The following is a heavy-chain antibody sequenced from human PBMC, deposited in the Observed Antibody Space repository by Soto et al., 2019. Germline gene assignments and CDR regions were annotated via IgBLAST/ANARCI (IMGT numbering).Heavy chain of an antibody. Sequence: PGGSLRLSWAASGFTFSSYSMNWVREAPGKGLEWVSSISSSSSYIYYADSVKGRFTISRDNAKNSLYLQMNSLRAEDTAVYYCARGRETKGAPYGMDVWGQGTTVTVSS. D-gene: IGHD1-7*01. CDR1: GFTFSSYS. CDR3: ARGRETKGAPYGMDV. CDR2: ISSSSSYI. J-gene: IGHJ6*02. V-gene: IGHV3-21*01.